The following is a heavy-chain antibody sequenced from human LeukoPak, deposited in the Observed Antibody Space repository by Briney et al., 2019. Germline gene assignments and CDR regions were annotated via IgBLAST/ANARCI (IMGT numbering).Heavy chain of an antibody. V-gene: IGHV3-7*03. CDR3: AREKRATMVRGVIDY. D-gene: IGHD3-10*01. CDR1: GFTFSRYS. Sequence: PGGSLRLSCVVSGFTFSRYSMNWVRQAPGKGLEWVANIKQDGSEKYYVDSVKGRFTISRDNAKNSLYLQMNSLRAEDTAVYYCAREKRATMVRGVIDYWGQGTLVTVSS. CDR2: IKQDGSEK. J-gene: IGHJ4*02.